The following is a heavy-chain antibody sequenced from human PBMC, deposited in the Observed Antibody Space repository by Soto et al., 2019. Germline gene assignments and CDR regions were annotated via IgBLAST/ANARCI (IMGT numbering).Heavy chain of an antibody. Sequence: SETLSLTCTVSGGSISSGDYYWSWIRQPPGKGLEWIGYIYYSGSTYYNPSLKSRVTISVDTSKNQFSLKLSSVTAADTAVYYCARGSGYDRNTWDYFDYWGQGTLVTVSS. D-gene: IGHD5-12*01. CDR3: ARGSGYDRNTWDYFDY. J-gene: IGHJ4*02. CDR1: GGSISSGDYY. CDR2: IYYSGST. V-gene: IGHV4-30-4*01.